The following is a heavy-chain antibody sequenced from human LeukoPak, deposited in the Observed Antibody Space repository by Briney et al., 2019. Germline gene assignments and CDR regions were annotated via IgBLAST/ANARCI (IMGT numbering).Heavy chain of an antibody. J-gene: IGHJ4*02. CDR1: GGSISSSSYY. V-gene: IGHV4-39*01. CDR3: ARITIFGVVIHD. Sequence: SETLSLTCTVSGGSISSSSYYWGWIRQPPGKGLEWIGSIYYSGSTYYNPSLKSRVAISVDTSKNQFSLKLSSVTAPDTAVYYCARITIFGVVIHDWSQGTLVTVSS. D-gene: IGHD3-3*01. CDR2: IYYSGST.